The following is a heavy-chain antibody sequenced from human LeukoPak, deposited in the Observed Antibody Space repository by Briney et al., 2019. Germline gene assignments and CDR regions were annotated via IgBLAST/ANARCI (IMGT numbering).Heavy chain of an antibody. CDR2: IIPIFGTA. V-gene: IGHV1-69*13. Sequence: SVKVSCKASGGTFSSYAISWVRQAPGQGLEWMGGIIPIFGTANYAQKFQGRVTITADESTSTAYMELSSLRFEDTAVYYCARDYVDDIPMIKDYWGQGTLVTVSS. J-gene: IGHJ4*02. D-gene: IGHD2-8*01. CDR3: ARDYVDDIPMIKDY. CDR1: GGTFSSYA.